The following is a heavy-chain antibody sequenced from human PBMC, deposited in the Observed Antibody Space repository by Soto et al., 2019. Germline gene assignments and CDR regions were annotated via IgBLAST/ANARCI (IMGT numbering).Heavy chain of an antibody. CDR3: ARTDDYGDYLDAFDI. Sequence: ASVKVSCKASGYTFTGYYMHWVRQAPGQGLEWMGWINPNSGGTNYAQKFQGWVTMTRDTSISTAYMELSRLRSDDTAVYYCARTDDYGDYLDAFDIWGQGTMVT. J-gene: IGHJ3*02. D-gene: IGHD4-17*01. CDR2: INPNSGGT. CDR1: GYTFTGYY. V-gene: IGHV1-2*04.